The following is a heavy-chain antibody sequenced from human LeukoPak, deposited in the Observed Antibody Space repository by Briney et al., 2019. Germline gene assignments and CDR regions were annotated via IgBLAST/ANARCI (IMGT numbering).Heavy chain of an antibody. CDR2: IYYNGNT. V-gene: IGHV4-61*01. CDR1: GGSFSSGTHY. Sequence: PSETLSLTCTVSGGSFSSGTHYWSWIRQPPGKGLEWIGYIYYNGNTNYNPSLKSRVTISMDTSKNQFSLKLTSVTAADTAMYYCARVTPNCTNGVCYLYYYYYYMDVWGKGTTVTVSS. D-gene: IGHD2-8*01. J-gene: IGHJ6*03. CDR3: ARVTPNCTNGVCYLYYYYYYMDV.